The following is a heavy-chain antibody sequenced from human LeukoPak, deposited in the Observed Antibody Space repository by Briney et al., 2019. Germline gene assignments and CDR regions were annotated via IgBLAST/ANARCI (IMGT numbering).Heavy chain of an antibody. CDR1: GFTFSSYA. Sequence: GGSLRLSCAASGFTFSSYAMSWVRQAPGKGLEWVANIEEDGDTTYYVDSVKGRFTISRDNANNSLYLLMNSLRDEDTAVYYCAGSSGEWAPHACWGQGTLVTVSS. CDR2: IEEDGDTT. D-gene: IGHD1-26*01. CDR3: AGSSGEWAPHAC. V-gene: IGHV3-7*01. J-gene: IGHJ4*02.